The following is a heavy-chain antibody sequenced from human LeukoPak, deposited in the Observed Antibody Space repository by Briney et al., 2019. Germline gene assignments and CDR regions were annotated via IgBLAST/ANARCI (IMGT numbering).Heavy chain of an antibody. J-gene: IGHJ6*02. D-gene: IGHD2-21*01. CDR2: IKSKAYGGTT. CDR1: GFTFSNAW. CDR3: TTDYGSSISSYYYYGMDV. Sequence: GGSLRLSCAASGFTFSNAWMNWVRQVPGKGLEWVGRIKSKAYGGTTDYAAPVKGRFTISRDDSKNTLYLQMNSLKTEDTAVYYCTTDYGSSISSYYYYGMDVWGQGTTVTVSS. V-gene: IGHV3-15*07.